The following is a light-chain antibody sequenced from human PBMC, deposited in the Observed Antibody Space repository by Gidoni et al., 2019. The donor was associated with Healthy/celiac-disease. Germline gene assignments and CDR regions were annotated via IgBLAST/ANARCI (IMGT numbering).Light chain of an antibody. CDR3: QQYNSYRT. V-gene: IGKV1-5*03. Sequence: DIQMTQSPSTLSASVGDRVTITCRASQSNSSWLAWYQQKPGKAPKLLIYKASSLESGVPSRFSGSGSGTEFTLTISSLQPDDFATYYCQQYNSYRTFGQXTKVEIK. CDR2: KAS. J-gene: IGKJ1*01. CDR1: QSNSSW.